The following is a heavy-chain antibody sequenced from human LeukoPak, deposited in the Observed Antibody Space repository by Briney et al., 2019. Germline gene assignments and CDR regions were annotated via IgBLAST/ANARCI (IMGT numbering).Heavy chain of an antibody. CDR1: GFTFSSYA. D-gene: IGHD6-19*01. V-gene: IGHV3-23*01. J-gene: IGHJ4*02. Sequence: GGSLRLSCAASGFTFSSYAISWVRQAPGKGLEWVSAISGSGGSTYYADSVKGRFTISRDNSRNTPYLQMDSLRAEDTAVYYCATKAARYSSGEYWGQGNLVTVSS. CDR2: ISGSGGST. CDR3: ATKAARYSSGEY.